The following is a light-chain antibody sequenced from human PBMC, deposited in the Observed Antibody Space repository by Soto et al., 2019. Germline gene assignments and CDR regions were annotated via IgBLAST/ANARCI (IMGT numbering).Light chain of an antibody. CDR3: SSYTSSSTPYVV. CDR1: SSDVGGYNY. V-gene: IGLV2-14*01. J-gene: IGLJ2*01. Sequence: QSALTQPASVSGSPGQSITISCTGTSSDVGGYNYVSWYQQHPGKAPKLVIYEVSNRPSGVSNRFSGSKSGNTASLTISGLQAEDEADYYGSSYTSSSTPYVVFGGGTKLTV. CDR2: EVS.